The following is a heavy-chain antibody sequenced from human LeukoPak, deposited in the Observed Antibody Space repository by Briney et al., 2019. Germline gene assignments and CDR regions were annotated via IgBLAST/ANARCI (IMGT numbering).Heavy chain of an antibody. D-gene: IGHD5-24*01. CDR2: IIPIFGTA. CDR3: ARVVLGRRWLLTSYYYGMDV. CDR1: GGTFSSYA. Sequence: ASVKVSCKASGGTFSSYAISWVRQAPGQGLEWMGGIIPIFGTANYAQKFQGRVTITADESTSTAYLELSSLTSEDTAVYYCARVVLGRRWLLTSYYYGMDVWGQGTTVTVSS. J-gene: IGHJ6*02. V-gene: IGHV1-69*13.